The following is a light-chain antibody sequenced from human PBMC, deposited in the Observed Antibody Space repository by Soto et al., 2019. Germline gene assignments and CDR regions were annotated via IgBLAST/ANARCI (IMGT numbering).Light chain of an antibody. V-gene: IGKV1-5*03. J-gene: IGKJ4*01. CDR3: QQYNSYSLT. Sequence: DIQMTQSPSTLSSSVGERVTLTCRASQSISSWLAWYQQKPGKAPTRLIYKASSLETGVTSRFSGSGSGTEFTLTISSLQPADFATYYCQQYNSYSLTFGGGTKVEIK. CDR2: KAS. CDR1: QSISSW.